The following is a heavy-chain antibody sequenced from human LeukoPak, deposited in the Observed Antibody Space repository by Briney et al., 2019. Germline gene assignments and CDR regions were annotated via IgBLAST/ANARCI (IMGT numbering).Heavy chain of an antibody. CDR3: AKCVTGWPNWFDP. Sequence: PGGSLRLSCAASGFTFSSYAMSWVRQLPGKGLEWLSYINDSGGSTYYADSVKGRFVISRDNSKNTLYLQMISLRAEDTALYYCAKCVTGWPNWFDPGGQGTLVTVSS. D-gene: IGHD6-19*01. CDR1: GFTFSSYA. J-gene: IGHJ5*02. CDR2: INDSGGST. V-gene: IGHV3-23*01.